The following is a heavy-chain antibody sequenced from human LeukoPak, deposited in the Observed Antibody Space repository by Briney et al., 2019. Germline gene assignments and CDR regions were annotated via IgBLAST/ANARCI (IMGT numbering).Heavy chain of an antibody. V-gene: IGHV3-74*01. D-gene: IGHD5-24*01. Sequence: GGSLRLSCGASGFTFGTYWMHWVRQAPGKGLVWVSGINSDGGTTTYADSVKGRFTISRDNSKNTLYLQMNSLRAEDTAVYYCAKEVEMATLNWGQGTLVTVSS. J-gene: IGHJ4*02. CDR2: INSDGGTT. CDR3: AKEVEMATLN. CDR1: GFTFGTYW.